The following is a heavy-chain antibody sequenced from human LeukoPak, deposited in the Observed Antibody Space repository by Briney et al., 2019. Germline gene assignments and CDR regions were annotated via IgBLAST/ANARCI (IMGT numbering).Heavy chain of an antibody. Sequence: SVKVSCKASGGTYSSYAISWVRQAAGQWLEWMGGIIPIFGTANYAQKFEGRVTITADESTSTAYMELSSLRSEDTAVYYCARVGIAAAGPFDYWGQGTLVTVSS. CDR1: GGTYSSYA. D-gene: IGHD6-13*01. CDR3: ARVGIAAAGPFDY. CDR2: IIPIFGTA. V-gene: IGHV1-69*13. J-gene: IGHJ4*02.